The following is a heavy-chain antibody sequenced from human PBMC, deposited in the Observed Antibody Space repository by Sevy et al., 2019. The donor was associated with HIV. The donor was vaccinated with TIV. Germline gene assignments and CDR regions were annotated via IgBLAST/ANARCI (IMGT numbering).Heavy chain of an antibody. D-gene: IGHD4-17*01. V-gene: IGHV1-2*02. CDR3: ARLTTKPTSDLYGMDV. CDR2: INSDSGVT. CDR1: GYIFTDYY. Sequence: ASVKVSCKASGYIFTDYYIHWVRQAPGQGLEWMAWINSDSGVTNYAQTFQGEVTVTRDTSLGTAYLELSRLKSNDTAIYYCARLTTKPTSDLYGMDVWGQGTTVTVSS. J-gene: IGHJ6*02.